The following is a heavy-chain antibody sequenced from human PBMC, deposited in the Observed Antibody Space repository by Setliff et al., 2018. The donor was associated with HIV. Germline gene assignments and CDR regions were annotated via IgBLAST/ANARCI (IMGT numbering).Heavy chain of an antibody. CDR3: AKPFGSDGSRQLDS. Sequence: ASVKVSCKASGGTFSGYDINWVRQATGQGLEWMGWMNPNSGSTGYAQKFQGRVTMTRNTSISTAYMELSSLRSDDTAIYYCAKPFGSDGSRQLDSWGQGTLVTVSS. J-gene: IGHJ4*02. CDR2: MNPNSGST. D-gene: IGHD2-15*01. V-gene: IGHV1-8*02. CDR1: GGTFSGYD.